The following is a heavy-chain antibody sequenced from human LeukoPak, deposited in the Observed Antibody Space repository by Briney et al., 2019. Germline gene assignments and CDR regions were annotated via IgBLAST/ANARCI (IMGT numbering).Heavy chain of an antibody. CDR1: GYTFTNYG. V-gene: IGHV1-18*01. CDR3: ARDLLDFWSAPAYLDY. J-gene: IGHJ4*02. CDR2: ISTYDGNT. Sequence: ASVKVSCKTSGYTFTNYGISWVRQAPGQGLEWMGWISTYDGNTDYLQKFQGRVIMTKDTTTNTSYMELTSLRSDDTAVYYCARDLLDFWSAPAYLDYWGQGTLVTVFS. D-gene: IGHD3-3*01.